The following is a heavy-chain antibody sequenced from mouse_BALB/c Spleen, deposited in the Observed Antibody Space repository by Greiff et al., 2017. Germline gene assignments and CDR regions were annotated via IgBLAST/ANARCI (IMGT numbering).Heavy chain of an antibody. J-gene: IGHJ4*01. CDR2: ISYSGST. Sequence: DVKLQESGPGLVKPSQSLSLTCTVTGYSITSDYAWNWIRQFPGNKLEWMGYISYSGSTSYNPSLKSRISITRDTSKNQFFLQLNSVTTEDTATYYCYYGSSYYYAMDYWGQGTSVTVSS. CDR1: GYSITSDYA. CDR3: YYGSSYYYAMDY. V-gene: IGHV3-2*02. D-gene: IGHD1-1*01.